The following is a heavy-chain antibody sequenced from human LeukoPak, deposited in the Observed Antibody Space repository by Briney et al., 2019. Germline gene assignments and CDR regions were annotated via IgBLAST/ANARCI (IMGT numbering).Heavy chain of an antibody. CDR2: INPNSGGT. J-gene: IGHJ5*02. D-gene: IGHD6-6*01. CDR1: GYTFTGYY. CDR3: ARDLGWTGAARLLNWFDP. Sequence: ASVKVSCKASGYTFTGYYMHWVRQAPGQGLEWMGWINPNSGGTNYAQKFQGRVTMTRDTSISTAYMELSRLRSDDTAVYYCARDLGWTGAARLLNWFDPWGQGTLVTVSS. V-gene: IGHV1-2*02.